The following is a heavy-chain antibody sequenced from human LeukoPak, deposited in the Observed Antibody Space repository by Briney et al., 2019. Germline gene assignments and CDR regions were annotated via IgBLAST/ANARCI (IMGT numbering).Heavy chain of an antibody. J-gene: IGHJ4*02. CDR2: IYYSGST. D-gene: IGHD2-21*01. Sequence: PSETLSLTCTVSGGSISSSSYYWGWIRQPPGKGLEWIGSIYYSGSTYYNPSLKSRVTISVDRSKNQFSLKLSSVTAADTAVYYCARQCGGDCSDHFDYWGQGTLVTVSS. V-gene: IGHV4-39*07. CDR1: GGSISSSSYY. CDR3: ARQCGGDCSDHFDY.